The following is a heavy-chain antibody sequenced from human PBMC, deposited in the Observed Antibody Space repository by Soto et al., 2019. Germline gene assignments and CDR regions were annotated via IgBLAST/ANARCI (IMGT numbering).Heavy chain of an antibody. V-gene: IGHV3-21*01. J-gene: IGHJ5*02. Sequence: EVQLVESGGGLVQPGGSLRLSCAASGFTFSSYSMNWVRQAPGKGLEWVSSISSSSSYIYYADSVKGRFTISRENAKNSLYLQMNSLRAEDTAVYYCAMWGYCSGGSCYIPWGQGTLVTVSS. CDR2: ISSSSSYI. D-gene: IGHD2-15*01. CDR1: GFTFSSYS. CDR3: AMWGYCSGGSCYIP.